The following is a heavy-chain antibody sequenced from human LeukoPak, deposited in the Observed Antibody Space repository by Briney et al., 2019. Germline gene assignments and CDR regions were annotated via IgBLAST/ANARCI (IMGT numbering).Heavy chain of an antibody. D-gene: IGHD2-15*01. Sequence: SETLSLTCTVSGGSISSYYWSWIRQPPGKGLEWIGYIYYSGSTNYNPSLKSRVTISVDTSKNQFSLKLSSVTAADTAVYYCARSGGYCSGGSCYRLYYYGMDVWGKGTTVTVSS. CDR2: IYYSGST. CDR1: GGSISSYY. J-gene: IGHJ6*04. V-gene: IGHV4-59*01. CDR3: ARSGGYCSGGSCYRLYYYGMDV.